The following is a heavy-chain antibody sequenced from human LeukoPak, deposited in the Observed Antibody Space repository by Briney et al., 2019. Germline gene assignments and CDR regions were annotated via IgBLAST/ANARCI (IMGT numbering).Heavy chain of an antibody. CDR3: VRYYTRQSWYFDL. CDR2: IKPDGGET. D-gene: IGHD3-3*01. CDR1: GFTFSSDW. Sequence: GGSLRLSCAASGFTFSSDWMIWVRQAPGKGLEWVANIKPDGGETYYVDSVKGRFTVSRDNARNSLYLQMNSLRAEDTAVYYCVRYYTRQSWYFDLRGRGTLVTVSS. V-gene: IGHV3-7*01. J-gene: IGHJ2*01.